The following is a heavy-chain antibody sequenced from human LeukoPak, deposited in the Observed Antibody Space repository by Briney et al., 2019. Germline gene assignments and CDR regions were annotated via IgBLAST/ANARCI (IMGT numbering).Heavy chain of an antibody. Sequence: GGSLRLSCTTSRVTLSNYGMHWVRQAPRKGLEWVAFVRHDGSKIYYGDSVKGRFTISRDNSKNTLFLHMNRLTTEDTAVYYCARDFGYCPTTSCPSFDSWGQGTLVTVSS. CDR1: RVTLSNYG. J-gene: IGHJ4*02. V-gene: IGHV3-30*02. CDR3: ARDFGYCPTTSCPSFDS. CDR2: VRHDGSKI. D-gene: IGHD2-2*03.